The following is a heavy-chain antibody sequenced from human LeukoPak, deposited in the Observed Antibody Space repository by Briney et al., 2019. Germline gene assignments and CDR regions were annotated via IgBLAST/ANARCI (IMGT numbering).Heavy chain of an antibody. V-gene: IGHV4-38-2*01. J-gene: IGHJ3*02. CDR1: GYSISSGYY. CDR3: AGRYCSSTSCYRRLDDAFDI. D-gene: IGHD2-2*02. Sequence: SETLSLTCAVSGYSISSGYYWGWIRQPPGKGLEWIGSIYHSGSTYYNPSLKSRVTISVDTSKNQFSLKLSFVTAADTAVYYCAGRYCSSTSCYRRLDDAFDIWGQGTMVTVSS. CDR2: IYHSGST.